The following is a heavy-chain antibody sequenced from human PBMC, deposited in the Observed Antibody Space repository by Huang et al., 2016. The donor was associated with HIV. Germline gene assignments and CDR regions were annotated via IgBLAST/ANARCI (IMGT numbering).Heavy chain of an antibody. Sequence: EVQLVESGGGLVQPGGSLRLSCAASGFSFNFHSMNWVRQAPGKGLEWVSHSNSSSSTRYYVDSVKGRFTISRDNAKNSLYLQMNGLRDEDTATYYCARASTGTSGWYGTDALDVWGQGTIVVVSS. J-gene: IGHJ3*01. CDR3: ARASTGTSGWYGTDALDV. CDR2: SNSSSSTR. V-gene: IGHV3-48*02. CDR1: GFSFNFHS. D-gene: IGHD6-19*01.